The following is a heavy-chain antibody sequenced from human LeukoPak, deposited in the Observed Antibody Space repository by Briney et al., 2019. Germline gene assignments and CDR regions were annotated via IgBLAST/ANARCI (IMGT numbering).Heavy chain of an antibody. CDR3: ARGSYSDY. J-gene: IGHJ4*02. V-gene: IGHV4-39*07. D-gene: IGHD3-10*01. Sequence: SETLSLTCTVSGDSISSINYYWGWIRQSPGKGLEWIGEINHSGSTNYNPSLKSRVTISVDTSKNQFSLKLSSVTAADTAVYYCARGSYSDYWGQGTLVTVSS. CDR2: INHSGST. CDR1: GDSISSINYY.